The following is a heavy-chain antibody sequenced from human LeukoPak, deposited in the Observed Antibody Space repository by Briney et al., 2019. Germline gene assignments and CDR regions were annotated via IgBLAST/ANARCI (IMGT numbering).Heavy chain of an antibody. V-gene: IGHV1-69*13. J-gene: IGHJ4*02. CDR1: GYTFTSYY. CDR2: IIPIFGTA. D-gene: IGHD3-22*01. CDR3: ARGAYYYDSSGYYYPFDY. Sequence: GASVKVSCKASGYTFTSYYMHWVRQAPGQGLEWMGGIIPIFGTANYAQKFQGRVTITADEFTSTAYMELSSLRSEDTAVYYCARGAYYYDSSGYYYPFDYWGQGTLVTVSS.